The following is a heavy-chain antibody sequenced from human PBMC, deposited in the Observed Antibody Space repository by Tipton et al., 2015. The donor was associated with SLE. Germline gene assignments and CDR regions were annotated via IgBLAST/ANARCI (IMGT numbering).Heavy chain of an antibody. CDR3: ASAFGYNSSWLAFDI. V-gene: IGHV4-34*01. CDR2: INHSGST. CDR1: GGSFSGYY. D-gene: IGHD6-13*01. J-gene: IGHJ3*02. Sequence: TLSLTCAVYGGSFSGYYWSWIRQPPGKGLEWIGEINHSGSTNYNPSLKSRVTISVDTSKKQFSLKLSSVTAADTAVYYCASAFGYNSSWLAFDIWGQGTMVTVSS.